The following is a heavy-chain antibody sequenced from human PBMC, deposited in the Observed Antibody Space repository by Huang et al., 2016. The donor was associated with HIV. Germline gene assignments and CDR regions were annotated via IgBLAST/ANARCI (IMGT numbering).Heavy chain of an antibody. CDR3: ARGGIYYDVLTGRHYYYNGLDV. J-gene: IGHJ6*02. CDR2: IKQDGREK. V-gene: IGHV3-7*01. D-gene: IGHD3-9*01. CDR1: GFNFSAYW. Sequence: EVHLVESGGDLVQPGGSLRLSCVASGFNFSAYWMSWVRQAQGNGLDGEAKIKQDGREKNYVDSGKGRFTISRDNAKNSVYLQLTSLRAEDTAVYYCARGGIYYDVLTGRHYYYNGLDVWGQGTTVTVSS.